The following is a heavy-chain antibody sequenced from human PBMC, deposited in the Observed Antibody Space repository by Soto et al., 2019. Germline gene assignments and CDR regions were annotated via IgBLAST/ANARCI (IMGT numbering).Heavy chain of an antibody. CDR1: GFTFSSYA. Sequence: GGSLRLSCAASGFTFSSYAMSWVRQAPGKGLEWVSAISGSGGSTYYADSVKGRFTISRDNSKNTLYLQMNSLRAEDTAVYYCAKDLGYCTNGVCSIDDWGQGTLVTVSS. J-gene: IGHJ4*02. CDR2: ISGSGGST. CDR3: AKDLGYCTNGVCSIDD. V-gene: IGHV3-23*01. D-gene: IGHD2-8*01.